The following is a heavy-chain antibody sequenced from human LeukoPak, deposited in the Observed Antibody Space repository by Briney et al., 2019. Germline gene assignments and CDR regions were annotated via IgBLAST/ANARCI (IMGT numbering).Heavy chain of an antibody. CDR3: ARGGDSSDYSRPLFDY. CDR2: IYFSGST. Sequence: AETLPLTCTVSGGSISSYSWSWLRQPAGKGLEWIGRIYFSGSTNYKPSLKSRDTMSLDTSKNQFSPKLSSVTAADTAVYYCARGGDSSDYSRPLFDYWGHWSPFTVSS. D-gene: IGHD3-22*01. CDR1: GGSISSYS. J-gene: IGHJ4*03. V-gene: IGHV4-4*07.